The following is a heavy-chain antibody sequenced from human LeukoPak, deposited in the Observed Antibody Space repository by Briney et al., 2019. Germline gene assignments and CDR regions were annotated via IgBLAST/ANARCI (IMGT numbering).Heavy chain of an antibody. CDR1: GFTFSSYA. CDR3: ARDAPLYCGGGSCYPYYGMDV. CDR2: ISYDGSNK. V-gene: IGHV3-30*04. J-gene: IGHJ6*02. Sequence: GGSLRLSCAASGFTFSSYAMHWVRQAPGEGLEWVAVISYDGSNKYYADSVKGRFTISRDNSKNTLYLQMNSLRAEDTPVYYCARDAPLYCGGGSCYPYYGMDVWGQGTTVTVSS. D-gene: IGHD2-15*01.